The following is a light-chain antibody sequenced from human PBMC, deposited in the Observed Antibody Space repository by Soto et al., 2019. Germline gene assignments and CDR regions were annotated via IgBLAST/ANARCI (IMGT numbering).Light chain of an antibody. CDR2: GNN. Sequence: QSVLTQPPSVSGAPGQRVTISCTGSSSNIGAGYDVHWYQQLPGTAPKLLIYGNNNRPSGVPDRFSGSKSGTSASLAITGLQDEDEADYYCQSYDTSLSVFHVFGTGTKLTVL. CDR1: SSNIGAGYD. J-gene: IGLJ1*01. CDR3: QSYDTSLSVFHV. V-gene: IGLV1-40*01.